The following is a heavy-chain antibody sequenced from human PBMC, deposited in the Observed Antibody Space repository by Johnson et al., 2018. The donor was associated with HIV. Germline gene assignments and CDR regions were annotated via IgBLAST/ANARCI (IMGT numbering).Heavy chain of an antibody. Sequence: QMQLVESGGGVVQPERSLRLSCSASAFTFSRNAMHWVRQAPGKGPEWVACISYDGSNKYYADSVKGRFTISRDNSKNTLYLQMNSLRAEDTAVYYCAKAYCPGCDGFDIWGQGTMVTVSS. V-gene: IGHV3-30*04. J-gene: IGHJ3*02. CDR3: AKAYCPGCDGFDI. CDR2: ISYDGSNK. CDR1: AFTFSRNA. D-gene: IGHD2-21*01.